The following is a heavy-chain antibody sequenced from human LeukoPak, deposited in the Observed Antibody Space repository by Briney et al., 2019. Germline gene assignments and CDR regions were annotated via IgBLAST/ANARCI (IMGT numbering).Heavy chain of an antibody. V-gene: IGHV5-51*01. CDR3: ARHGVLMRRDAFDI. CDR2: IYPGDSDT. D-gene: IGHD2-8*01. J-gene: IGHJ3*02. CDR1: GYSFSSYW. Sequence: GESLKISCKGFGYSFSSYWIGWVRQMPGKGQEWMGIIYPGDSDTRYSPSFQGQVSISADKSISTAYLQWSSLKASDSAMYYCARHGVLMRRDAFDIWGQGTMVTVSS.